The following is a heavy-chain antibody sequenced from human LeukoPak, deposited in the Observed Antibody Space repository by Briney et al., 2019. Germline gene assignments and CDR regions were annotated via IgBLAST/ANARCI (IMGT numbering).Heavy chain of an antibody. J-gene: IGHJ6*02. V-gene: IGHV1-69*13. CDR2: IIPIFGTA. CDR1: GYTFTSYA. Sequence: SVKVSCKASGYTFTSYAISWVRQAPGQGLEWMGGIIPIFGTANYAQKFQGRVTITADESTSTAYMELSSLRSEDTAVYYCATSRPIFGVVIIPYYYYGMDVWGQGTTVTVSS. D-gene: IGHD3-3*01. CDR3: ATSRPIFGVVIIPYYYYGMDV.